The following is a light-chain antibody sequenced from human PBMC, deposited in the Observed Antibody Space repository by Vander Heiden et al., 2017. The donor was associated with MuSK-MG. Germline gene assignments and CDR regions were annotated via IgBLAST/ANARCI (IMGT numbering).Light chain of an antibody. CDR1: QDISTR. CDR3: QQANRFPIT. CDR2: SAS. J-gene: IGKJ5*01. Sequence: DIQMTQSPSSVSASVGDRVSITCRASQDISTRLAWYQQKPGKAPKLLIFSASSLQSGVPSRFSGNGSGTDFTLTISSLQPEDFATYYCQQANRFPITFGQGTLLEIK. V-gene: IGKV1-12*01.